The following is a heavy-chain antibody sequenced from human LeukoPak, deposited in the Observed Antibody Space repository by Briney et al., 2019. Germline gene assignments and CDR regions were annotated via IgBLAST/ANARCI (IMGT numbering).Heavy chain of an antibody. CDR3: ARHRGYCSGGSCYWEWFDP. CDR1: GGSISSGSYY. D-gene: IGHD2-15*01. V-gene: IGHV4-61*02. CDR2: IYTSGST. J-gene: IGHJ5*02. Sequence: NPSETPSLTCTVSGGSISSGSYYWSWIRQPAGKGLEWIGRIYTSGSTNYNPSLKSRVTISVDTSKNQFSLKLSSVTAADTAVYYCARHRGYCSGGSCYWEWFDPWGQGTLVTVSS.